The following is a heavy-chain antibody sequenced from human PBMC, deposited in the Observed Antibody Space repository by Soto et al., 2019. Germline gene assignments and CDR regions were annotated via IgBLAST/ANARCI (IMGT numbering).Heavy chain of an antibody. V-gene: IGHV3-30-3*01. CDR3: ARSRYSSSWYPSFDA. CDR1: GFTFSSYA. Sequence: QVQLVESGGGVVQPGRSLRLSCAASGFTFSSYAMHWVRQAPGKGLEWVAVISYDGSNKYYADSVKGRFTLSRDNSKNTLYLQMNSLRAEDTAVYYCARSRYSSSWYPSFDAWGQGTLVTVSS. J-gene: IGHJ4*02. CDR2: ISYDGSNK. D-gene: IGHD6-13*01.